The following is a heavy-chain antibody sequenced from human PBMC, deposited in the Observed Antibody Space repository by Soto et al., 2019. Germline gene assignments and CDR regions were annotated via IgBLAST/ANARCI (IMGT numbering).Heavy chain of an antibody. Sequence: SQTLSLTCAISGDSVSGNSAAWTWIRQSPSRGLERLGRTYYRSKWYNDYAVSVKSRITINPDTSKNQFSLRLSSVTTADTALYYCARTTAVPNTLRSRYFFDYWGQGTLVTAPQ. CDR1: GDSVSGNSAA. V-gene: IGHV6-1*01. CDR3: ARTTAVPNTLRSRYFFDY. CDR2: TYYRSKWYN. J-gene: IGHJ4*02. D-gene: IGHD4-17*01.